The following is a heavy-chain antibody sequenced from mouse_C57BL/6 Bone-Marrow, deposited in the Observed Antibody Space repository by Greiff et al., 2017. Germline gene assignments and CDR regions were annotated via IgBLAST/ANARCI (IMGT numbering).Heavy chain of an antibody. CDR2: IDPENGDT. CDR1: GFNIKDDY. Sequence: VHVKQSGAELVRPGASVKLSCTASGFNIKDDYMHWVKQRPEQGLEWIGWIDPENGDTEYASKFQGKATITADTSSNTAYLQLSSLTSEDTAVYYCTKLLQRKAYWGQGTLVTVSA. D-gene: IGHD2-12*01. J-gene: IGHJ3*01. V-gene: IGHV14-4*01. CDR3: TKLLQRKAY.